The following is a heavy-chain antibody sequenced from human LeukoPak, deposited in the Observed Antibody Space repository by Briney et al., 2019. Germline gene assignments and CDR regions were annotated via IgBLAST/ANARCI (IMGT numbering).Heavy chain of an antibody. CDR3: ATDSSRVLPHN. V-gene: IGHV3-20*04. D-gene: IGHD2/OR15-2a*01. Sequence: PGGSLRLSCEASGFTFDDYGMSWVRQPPGKGLEWVSAINWNGDTTRYRDSVKGRFIISRDNAKNSLYLQMNSLRAEDTALYYCATDSSRVLPHNWGQGTLVTVSS. CDR2: INWNGDTT. J-gene: IGHJ4*02. CDR1: GFTFDDYG.